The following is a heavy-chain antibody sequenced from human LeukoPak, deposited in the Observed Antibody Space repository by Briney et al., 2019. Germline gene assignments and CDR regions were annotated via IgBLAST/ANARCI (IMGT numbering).Heavy chain of an antibody. CDR3: ARQLYSSGWYGFDY. V-gene: IGHV4-59*01. Sequence: AETLSLTCTVSGGSISSYYWSWIRQPPGKGLEWIGYIYYSGSTNYSPSLKSRVTISVATSKNQFSLKPSSATTAHTAIYYCARQLYSSGWYGFDYWGQGTLVTVSS. D-gene: IGHD6-19*01. CDR2: IYYSGST. J-gene: IGHJ4*02. CDR1: GGSISSYY.